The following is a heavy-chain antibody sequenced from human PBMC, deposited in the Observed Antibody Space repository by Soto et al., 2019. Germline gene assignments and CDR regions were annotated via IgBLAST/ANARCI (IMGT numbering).Heavy chain of an antibody. J-gene: IGHJ4*02. CDR3: ARDTSWDVVVPAASDY. D-gene: IGHD2-2*01. CDR2: IIPIFGTA. CDR1: GGTFSSYA. V-gene: IGHV1-69*06. Sequence: QVQLVQSGAEVKKPGSSVKVSCKASGGTFSSYAISWVRQAPGQGLEWMGGIIPIFGTANYAQKLQGRVTMTTDTSTSTAYMELRSLRSDDTAVYYCARDTSWDVVVPAASDYWGQGTLVTVSS.